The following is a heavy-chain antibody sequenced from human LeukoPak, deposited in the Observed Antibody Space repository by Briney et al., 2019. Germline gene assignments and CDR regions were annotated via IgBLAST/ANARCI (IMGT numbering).Heavy chain of an antibody. Sequence: PSETLSLTCTVSGGSISSYYWSWIRQPPGKGLEWIGYIYYSGSTYYNPSLKSRVTISVDTSKNQFSLKLSSVTAADTAVYYCATFYPTDYYDSSGYYLGYFDYWGQGTLVTVSS. V-gene: IGHV4-59*04. CDR3: ATFYPTDYYDSSGYYLGYFDY. J-gene: IGHJ4*02. CDR2: IYYSGST. CDR1: GGSISSYY. D-gene: IGHD3-22*01.